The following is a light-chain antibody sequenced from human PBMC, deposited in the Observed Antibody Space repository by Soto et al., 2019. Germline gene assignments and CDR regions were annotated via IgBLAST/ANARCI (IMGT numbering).Light chain of an antibody. CDR2: GAS. CDR3: QQYGSSPLT. V-gene: IGKV3-20*01. Sequence: EIVMTQSPATLSVSPGERATLSCTASQSVNNNVAWYQQKPGQAPRLLIYGASSRATGIPDRFSGSGSGTDFTLTISRLEPEDFAVYYCQQYGSSPLTFGGGTKVDIK. CDR1: QSVNNN. J-gene: IGKJ4*01.